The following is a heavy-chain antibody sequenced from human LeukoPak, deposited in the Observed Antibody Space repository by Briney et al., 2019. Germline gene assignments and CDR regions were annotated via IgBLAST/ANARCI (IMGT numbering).Heavy chain of an antibody. D-gene: IGHD3-10*01. CDR1: GYTFTSYD. CDR3: ARGPRYGSVYYYMDV. Sequence: GASVKVSCKASGYTFTSYDINWVRQATGQGLEWMGWMNPNSGNTGYAQKFQGRVTITRNTSISTAYMELSSLRSEDTAVYYCARGPRYGSVYYYMDVWGKGTTVTVSS. CDR2: MNPNSGNT. J-gene: IGHJ6*03. V-gene: IGHV1-8*03.